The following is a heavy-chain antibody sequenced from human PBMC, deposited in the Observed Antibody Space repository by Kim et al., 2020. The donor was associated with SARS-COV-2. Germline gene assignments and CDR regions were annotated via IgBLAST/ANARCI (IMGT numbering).Heavy chain of an antibody. V-gene: IGHV1-3*01. CDR1: GYTFDTFS. CDR3: AREGSGSYNWLDP. CDR2: INGGNGNT. J-gene: IGHJ5*02. D-gene: IGHD3-10*01. Sequence: ASVKVSCKASGYTFDTFSLYWLRQAPGQRLEWMGWINGGNGNTRYSQNFQGRVIFTRDTSATTAYMELTSLTFKDTAVYYCAREGSGSYNWLDPWGQGAL.